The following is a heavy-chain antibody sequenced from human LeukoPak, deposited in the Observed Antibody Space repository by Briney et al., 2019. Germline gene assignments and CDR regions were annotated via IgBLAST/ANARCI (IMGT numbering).Heavy chain of an antibody. D-gene: IGHD6-13*01. CDR3: ASSSSSWYGLSFDY. J-gene: IGHJ4*02. CDR2: INPNSGGT. Sequence: ASVKVSCKASGGTFSSYAISWVRQAPGQGLEWMGWINPNSGGTNYAQKFQGWVTMTRDTSISTAYMELSRLRSDDTAVYYCASSSSSWYGLSFDYWGQGTLVTVSS. CDR1: GGTFSSYA. V-gene: IGHV1-2*04.